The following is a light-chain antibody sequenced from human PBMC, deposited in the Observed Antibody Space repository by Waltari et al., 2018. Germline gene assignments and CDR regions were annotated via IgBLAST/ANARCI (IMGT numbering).Light chain of an antibody. V-gene: IGKV1-5*03. CDR3: QHYDSYSAT. J-gene: IGKJ3*01. CDR2: KAS. Sequence: DIQITQSPSTLSASVGDRVTITCRASQSIPRWLAWYQQKPGKAPKLLIYKASILESGVPSRFSGGGSGTEFTLTISSLQPDDFATYYCQHYDSYSATFGRGTKIEIK. CDR1: QSIPRW.